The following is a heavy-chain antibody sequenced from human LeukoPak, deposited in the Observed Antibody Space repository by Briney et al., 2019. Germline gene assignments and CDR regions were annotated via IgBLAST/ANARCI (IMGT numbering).Heavy chain of an antibody. V-gene: IGHV1-2*02. Sequence: GASVKVSCKASGYTFTGYYMHWVRQAPGQGLEWMGWINPNSGGTNYAQKFQGRVTMTRDTSISTAYMELSRLRSDDTAVYYCARPYCSGGSCYDGVAVDYWGQGTLATVSS. CDR1: GYTFTGYY. J-gene: IGHJ4*02. CDR3: ARPYCSGGSCYDGVAVDY. CDR2: INPNSGGT. D-gene: IGHD2-15*01.